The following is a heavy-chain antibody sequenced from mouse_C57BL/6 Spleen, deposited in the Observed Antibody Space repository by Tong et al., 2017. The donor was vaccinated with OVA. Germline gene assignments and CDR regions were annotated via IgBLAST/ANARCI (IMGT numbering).Heavy chain of an antibody. CDR1: GYAFSSSW. CDR2: IYPGDGDT. CDR3: ARGVYGYARDY. Sequence: VQLQQSGPELVKPGASVKISCKASGYAFSSSWMNWVKQRPGQGLEWIGRIYPGDGDTNYNGKFKGKATLTADKSSSIACRELSSLTCEDSAVYYCARGVYGYARDYGEKGTAVTGSS. J-gene: IGHJ4*01. V-gene: IGHV1-82*01. D-gene: IGHD1-1*01.